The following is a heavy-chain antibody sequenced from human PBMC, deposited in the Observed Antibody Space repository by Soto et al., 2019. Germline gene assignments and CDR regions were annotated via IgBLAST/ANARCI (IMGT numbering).Heavy chain of an antibody. V-gene: IGHV1-2*02. J-gene: IGHJ3*02. CDR2: INPSSGGT. CDR1: GYTFTGYY. CDR3: ARDDGQSRDVFDI. Sequence: ASVKGSCKAPGYTFTGYYMNWVRQAPGQGFEWVGWINPSSGGTNYAQRFEGRVTMTRDTSISTVYMELSGLTSDDTAMFYCARDDGQSRDVFDIWGQGTLVTVSS.